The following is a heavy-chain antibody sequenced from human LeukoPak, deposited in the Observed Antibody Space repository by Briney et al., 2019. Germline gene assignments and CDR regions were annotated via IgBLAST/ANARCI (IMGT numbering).Heavy chain of an antibody. J-gene: IGHJ4*02. CDR1: GYSFTSYW. CDR3: ATSITMVRGVPDYFDY. CDR2: IYPGDSDT. V-gene: IGHV5-51*01. Sequence: GESLKISCKGSGYSFTSYWIGWVRQMPGKGLEWMGIIYPGDSDTRYSPSFQGQVTISADKSISTAYLQWSSLKASDTAMYCCATSITMVRGVPDYFDYWGQGTLVTVPS. D-gene: IGHD3-10*01.